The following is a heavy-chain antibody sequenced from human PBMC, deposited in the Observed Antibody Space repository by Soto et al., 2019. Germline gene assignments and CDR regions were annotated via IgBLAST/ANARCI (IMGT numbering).Heavy chain of an antibody. CDR2: TSAYNGNT. CDR3: ARPGKGWELVY. D-gene: IGHD1-26*01. Sequence: QVQLVQSGAEVKKPGASVKVSCKASGYTFTSYGISWVRQAPGQGLEWMGWTSAYNGNTNYAQKLQGRVTMTTDTATSTADMELRSLRSVDTAVYYCARPGKGWELVYWGQGTLVTVSS. CDR1: GYTFTSYG. V-gene: IGHV1-18*01. J-gene: IGHJ4*02.